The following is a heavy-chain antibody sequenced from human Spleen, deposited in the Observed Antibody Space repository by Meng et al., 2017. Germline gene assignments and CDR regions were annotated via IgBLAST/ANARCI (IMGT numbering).Heavy chain of an antibody. J-gene: IGHJ3*02. CDR2: IKQDGSEK. CDR3: ARLTRLAAFDI. D-gene: IGHD2-21*01. Sequence: GGSLRLSCAASGFTFSSYWMSWVRQAPGKGLGWVANIKQDGSEKYYVDSVKGRFTISRDNAKNSLYLQMNSLRAEDTAVYYCARLTRLAAFDIWGQGTRVTVSS. CDR1: GFTFSSYW. V-gene: IGHV3-7*01.